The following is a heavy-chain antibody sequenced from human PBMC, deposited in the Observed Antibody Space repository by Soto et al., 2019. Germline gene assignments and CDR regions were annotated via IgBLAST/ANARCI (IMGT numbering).Heavy chain of an antibody. CDR2: IYHSGST. D-gene: IGHD3-22*01. CDR1: GGSISSSNW. CDR3: AGLYYYYGMDV. J-gene: IGHJ6*02. V-gene: IGHV4-4*02. Sequence: QVQLQESGPGLVKPSGTLSLTCAVSGGSISSSNWWSWVRQPPGKGLEWIGAIYHSGSTNYNPSLKCRVTISVDTSKNLFSLKPGYVTAADTAVYYCAGLYYYYGMDVWGQGTTVTVSS.